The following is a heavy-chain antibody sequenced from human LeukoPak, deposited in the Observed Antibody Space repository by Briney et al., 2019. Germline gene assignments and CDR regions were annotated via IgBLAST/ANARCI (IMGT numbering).Heavy chain of an antibody. Sequence: SETLSLTCTVSGGSISSSSYYWGWIRQPPGKGLEWIGSIYYSGDTSYNPSLKSRVTMSVNTPKNQFSLKLSSVTAADTAVYYCARDRIRFGELSYFDYWGQGSLVTVSP. J-gene: IGHJ4*02. CDR2: IYYSGDT. D-gene: IGHD3-10*01. CDR1: GGSISSSSYY. CDR3: ARDRIRFGELSYFDY. V-gene: IGHV4-39*07.